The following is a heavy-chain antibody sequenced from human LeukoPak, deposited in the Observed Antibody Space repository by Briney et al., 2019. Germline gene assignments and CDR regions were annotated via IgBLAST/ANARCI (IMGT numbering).Heavy chain of an antibody. CDR2: ISYDGSNK. D-gene: IGHD6-19*01. CDR1: GFTFSSYA. CDR3: AKDGDSSGWYLIHYYGMDV. J-gene: IGHJ6*02. Sequence: GGSLRLSCAASGFTFSSYAMHWVRQAPGKGLEWVAVISYDGSNKYYADSVKGRFTISRDNSKNTLYLQMNSLRAEDTAVYYCAKDGDSSGWYLIHYYGMDVWGQGTTVTVSS. V-gene: IGHV3-30-3*01.